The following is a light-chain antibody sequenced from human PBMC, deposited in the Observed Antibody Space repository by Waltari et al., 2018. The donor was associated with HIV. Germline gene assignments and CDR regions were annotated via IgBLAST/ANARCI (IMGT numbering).Light chain of an antibody. Sequence: QSVVNQQPSASGTPGQRVTISCSGSDSNIGSNNVYWYQDLPGKAPKLLIYKNNQRPAGVPYRFSXSKSDTSASLAISGLRSEDEAXYXCASWDXNLNSXLFGXVTKLTVL. CDR2: KNN. J-gene: IGLJ3*02. V-gene: IGLV1-47*01. CDR3: ASWDXNLNSXL. CDR1: DSNIGSNN.